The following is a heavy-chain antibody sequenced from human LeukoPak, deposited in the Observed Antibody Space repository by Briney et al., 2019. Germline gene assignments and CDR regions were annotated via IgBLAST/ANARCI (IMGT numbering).Heavy chain of an antibody. J-gene: IGHJ4*02. CDR2: ISSSSSYI. D-gene: IGHD6-6*01. Sequence: GESLRLSCAASGFTFSSYSMNWVRQAPGKGLEWVSSISSSSSYIYYADSAKGRFTISRDNAKNSLYLQMNSLRAEDTAVYYCASVYSSSSPVDYWGQGTLVTVSS. CDR3: ASVYSSSSPVDY. V-gene: IGHV3-21*01. CDR1: GFTFSSYS.